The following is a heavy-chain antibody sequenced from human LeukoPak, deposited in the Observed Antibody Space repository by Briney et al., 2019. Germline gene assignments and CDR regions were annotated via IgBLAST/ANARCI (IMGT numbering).Heavy chain of an antibody. CDR2: ISYDGSNK. D-gene: IGHD3-10*01. Sequence: GGSLRLSCAASGFTFSSYGMHWVRQAPGKGLEWVAVISYDGSNKYYADSVKGRFTISRDNSKNTLYLQMNSLRAEDTAVYYCAKGITLDYWGQGTLVTVSS. V-gene: IGHV3-30*18. CDR1: GFTFSSYG. CDR3: AKGITLDY. J-gene: IGHJ4*02.